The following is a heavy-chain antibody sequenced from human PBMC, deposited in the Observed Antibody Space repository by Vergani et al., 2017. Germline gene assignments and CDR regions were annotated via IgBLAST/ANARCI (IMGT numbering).Heavy chain of an antibody. CDR3: ARPLQYRGDYYYMDV. J-gene: IGHJ6*03. Sequence: QVHLVESGGGVVQPGRSLRLSCVVSGFTSSYYGMHWVRQAPGKGLEWIGIINYSGSTYYNPSLKSRVTISVDTSKNQLSLKLSSVTAADTAVYYCARPLQYRGDYYYMDVWGKGTTVTVSS. D-gene: IGHD5-18*01. V-gene: IGHV4-59*05. CDR1: GFTSSYYG. CDR2: INYSGST.